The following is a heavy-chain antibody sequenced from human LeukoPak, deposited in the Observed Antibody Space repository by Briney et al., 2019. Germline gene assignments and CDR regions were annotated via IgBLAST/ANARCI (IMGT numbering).Heavy chain of an antibody. J-gene: IGHJ6*03. D-gene: IGHD5-18*01. CDR3: ARVLYSYGYYYYYYMDV. CDR1: GGSISSYY. V-gene: IGHV4-4*07. CDR2: IYTSGST. Sequence: SETLSLTCTVSGGSISSYYWSWIRQPAGKGLEWIGRIYTSGSTNYNPSLKSRVTMSVDTSKNQFSLKLSSVTAADTAVYYCARVLYSYGYYYYYYMDVWGKGTTVTVSS.